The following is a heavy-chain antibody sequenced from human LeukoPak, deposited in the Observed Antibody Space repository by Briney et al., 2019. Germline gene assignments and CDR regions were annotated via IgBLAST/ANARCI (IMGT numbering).Heavy chain of an antibody. J-gene: IGHJ4*02. CDR3: AKVSWVREIKDY. V-gene: IGHV3-30*18. CDR1: GFSFSTYG. Sequence: GGSLRLSCAASGFSFSTYGMHWVRQAPGKGLEWVTIISYDGINTYYADSVKGRFTISRDNSKNTLYLQMNSLRAEDTAVYYGAKVSWVREIKDYWGQGTLVTVSS. D-gene: IGHD3-10*01. CDR2: ISYDGINT.